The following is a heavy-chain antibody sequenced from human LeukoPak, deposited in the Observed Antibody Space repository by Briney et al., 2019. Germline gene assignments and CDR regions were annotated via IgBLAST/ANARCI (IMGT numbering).Heavy chain of an antibody. CDR1: GGTFSSYA. Sequence: SVKVSCKASGGTFSSYAISWVRRAPGQGLEWMGGIIPIFGTANYAQKFQGRVTITADESTSTAYMELSSLRSEDTAVYYCASYCSGGSCYFDYWGQGTLVTVSS. V-gene: IGHV1-69*01. CDR2: IIPIFGTA. CDR3: ASYCSGGSCYFDY. J-gene: IGHJ4*02. D-gene: IGHD2-15*01.